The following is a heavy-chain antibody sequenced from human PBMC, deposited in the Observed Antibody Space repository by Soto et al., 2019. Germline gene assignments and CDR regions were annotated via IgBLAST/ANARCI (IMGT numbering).Heavy chain of an antibody. CDR1: GITFRTYA. V-gene: IGHV3-23*01. CDR2: ITATGGHT. J-gene: IGHJ4*02. D-gene: IGHD6-19*01. Sequence: GGSLRLSCEASGITFRTYAMSWVRQAPGKGLEWVSGITATGGHTYYADSVKGRFTISRDNSKNTLYLQMNSLIAEDTAIYYCAKDPVAVGGILKVVWGQGTLVTVSS. CDR3: AKDPVAVGGILKVV.